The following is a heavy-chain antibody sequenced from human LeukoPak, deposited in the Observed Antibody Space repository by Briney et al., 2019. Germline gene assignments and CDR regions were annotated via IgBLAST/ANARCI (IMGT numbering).Heavy chain of an antibody. CDR2: INHSGST. CDR3: ARTHDDFWSGYYTN. V-gene: IGHV4-34*01. D-gene: IGHD3-3*01. J-gene: IGHJ4*02. CDR1: GGSFSGYY. Sequence: SETPSLACALYGGSFSGYYWSWIRHPPGEGLEWIGEINHSGSTNYNPSLKSRVSISVDTSKNQFSLKLSTVTAAATAVYYCARTHDDFWSGYYTNWGQGTLVTVSS.